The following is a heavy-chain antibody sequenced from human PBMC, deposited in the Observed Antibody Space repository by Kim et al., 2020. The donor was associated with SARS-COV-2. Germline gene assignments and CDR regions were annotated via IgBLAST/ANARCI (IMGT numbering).Heavy chain of an antibody. CDR1: GYTLTSYG. D-gene: IGHD2-2*01. CDR3: ARDLVVAAASGNWFDP. V-gene: IGHV1-18*01. Sequence: ASVKVSCKASGYTLTSYGISWVRQAPGKGLEWMGWISAYNGNTKYAQKLQDRGTMTTDTSTRTAYMELRSLRSDETAEYYCARDLVVAAASGNWFDPWGQGTLVTVSS. CDR2: ISAYNGNT. J-gene: IGHJ5*02.